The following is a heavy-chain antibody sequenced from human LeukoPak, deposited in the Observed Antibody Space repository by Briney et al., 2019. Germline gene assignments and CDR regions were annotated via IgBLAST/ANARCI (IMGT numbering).Heavy chain of an antibody. CDR1: GFTFSDYY. Sequence: GGSLRLSCEGSGFTFSDYYMSWVRQGPGKGLEWISYISSSGSAMYNEDSVKGRFTISRDNAKNSLFLQMNSLRAEDTAVYYCARLYRWGQQYYFDFWGQGTLVTVSS. CDR2: ISSSGSAM. CDR3: ARLYRWGQQYYFDF. D-gene: IGHD7-27*01. J-gene: IGHJ4*02. V-gene: IGHV3-11*01.